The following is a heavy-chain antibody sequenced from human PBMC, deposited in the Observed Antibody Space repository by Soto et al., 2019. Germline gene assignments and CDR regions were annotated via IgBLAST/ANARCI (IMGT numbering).Heavy chain of an antibody. Sequence: SETLSLTCSVSGCYSSSSIGYWGWIRQPPGKGLEWIGSIYYSGSTYYSPSLKSRVTISVDTPKNQFSLKLSSVTAADTAVYYCARMGAVLRYFDWLKDPYWFDPWGQGTLVNVSS. CDR2: IYYSGST. CDR3: ARMGAVLRYFDWLKDPYWFDP. CDR1: GCYSSSSIGY. D-gene: IGHD3-9*01. V-gene: IGHV4-39*01. J-gene: IGHJ5*02.